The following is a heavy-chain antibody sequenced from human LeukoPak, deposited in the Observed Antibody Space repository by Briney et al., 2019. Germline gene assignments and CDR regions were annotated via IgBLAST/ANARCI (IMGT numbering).Heavy chain of an antibody. CDR1: GFHFTTYW. CDR2: IDPSDSDT. D-gene: IGHD5-18*01. CDR3: ARQTAMGRSGDY. Sequence: GGSLQISCKASGFHFTTYWIGGVRPMPGKGLEWMGIIDPSDSDTRYTPSFQGQVTISADKSLTTAYLQWNSLKASDTALYYCARQTAMGRSGDYWGQGTLVTVSS. J-gene: IGHJ4*02. V-gene: IGHV5-51*01.